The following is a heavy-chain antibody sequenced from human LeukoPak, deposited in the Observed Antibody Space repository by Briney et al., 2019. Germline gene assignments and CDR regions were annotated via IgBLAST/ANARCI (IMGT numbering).Heavy chain of an antibody. CDR2: IYHSGRT. V-gene: IGHV4-4*02. J-gene: IGHJ6*04. CDR3: ASQDIVVVPAAMGPYYYYGMDV. CDR1: GGPTSSSNW. Sequence: SETLSLTCAVYGGPTSSSNWRSWVRQPPGKGLEWIGEIYHSGRTNYNPSLKSRVTISVDKSKNHFSLKLSSVTAADTAVYYCASQDIVVVPAAMGPYYYYGMDVWGKGTTVTVSS. D-gene: IGHD2-2*01.